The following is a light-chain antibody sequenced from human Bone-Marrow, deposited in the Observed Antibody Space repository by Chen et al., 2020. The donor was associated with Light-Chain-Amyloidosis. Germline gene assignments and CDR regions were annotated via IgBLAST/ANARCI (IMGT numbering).Light chain of an antibody. V-gene: IGLV3-25*03. J-gene: IGLJ2*01. CDR1: DLPTKY. Sequence: SYELTQLPSVSVSPGLTVRLPCSGDDLPTKYAYWYQQTPGQAPVLGIHRDTERPSGISERFSGSSSGTTATLTISGVQAEDEADDHCQSADSSGTYEGIVVGGTKLTVL. CDR3: QSADSSGTYEGI. CDR2: RDT.